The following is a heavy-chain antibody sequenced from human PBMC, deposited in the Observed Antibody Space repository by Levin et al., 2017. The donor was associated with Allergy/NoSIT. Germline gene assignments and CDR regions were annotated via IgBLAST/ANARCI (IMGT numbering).Heavy chain of an antibody. CDR2: IYSDGST. J-gene: IGHJ4*02. CDR1: GFTISNNY. Sequence: GGSLRLSCAASGFTISNNYMSWVRQAPGKGLEWVSVIYSDGSTFYADSVKGRFNISRDNSKNALFLQMSSLRTEDTAVYYCDLDGTYYYGSGSRFDYWGQGTLVTVSS. CDR3: DLDGTYYYGSGSRFDY. V-gene: IGHV3-66*01. D-gene: IGHD3-10*01.